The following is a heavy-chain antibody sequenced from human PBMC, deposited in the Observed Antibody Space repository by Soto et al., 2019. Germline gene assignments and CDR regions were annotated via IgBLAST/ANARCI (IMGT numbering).Heavy chain of an antibody. Sequence: GGSLRLSCAASGFTFSSYGMHWVRQAPGKGLEWVAVISYDGSNKYYADSVKGRFTISRDNSKNTLYLQMNSLRAEDTAVYYCAKDLVGGSYYVSAFDIWGQGTMVTVSS. CDR2: ISYDGSNK. CDR3: AKDLVGGSYYVSAFDI. V-gene: IGHV3-30*18. CDR1: GFTFSSYG. D-gene: IGHD1-26*01. J-gene: IGHJ3*02.